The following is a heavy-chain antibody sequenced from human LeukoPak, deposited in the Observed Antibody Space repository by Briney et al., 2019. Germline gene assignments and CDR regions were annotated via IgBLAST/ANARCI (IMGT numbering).Heavy chain of an antibody. CDR1: GGSFSGYY. CDR3: ARKGVLLGYCSGGSCYSSWFDP. Sequence: SETLSLTCAVYGGSFSGYYWSWIRQPPGKGLEWIGEINHSGSTNYSPSLKSRVTISVDTSKNQFSLKLSSVTAADTAVYYCARKGVLLGYCSGGSCYSSWFDPWGQGTLVTVSS. J-gene: IGHJ5*02. D-gene: IGHD2-15*01. CDR2: INHSGST. V-gene: IGHV4-34*01.